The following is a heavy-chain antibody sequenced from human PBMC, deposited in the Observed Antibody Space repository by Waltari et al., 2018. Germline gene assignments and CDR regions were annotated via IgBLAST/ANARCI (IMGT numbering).Heavy chain of an antibody. CDR2: IYYTGST. V-gene: IGHV4-59*11. CDR1: GGSISGLC. D-gene: IGHD2-21*02. J-gene: IGHJ5*02. CDR3: ARGGGGDWEWFDP. Sequence: QVQLQESGRSLLKPSGTLSLICTVSGGSISGLCWSWVRQPPGKGLDWIGYIYYTGSTNFNPSLKSRVTMSVDTSKNQFSLKLSSVTAADTAFYYCARGGGGDWEWFDPWGQGTLVTVSS.